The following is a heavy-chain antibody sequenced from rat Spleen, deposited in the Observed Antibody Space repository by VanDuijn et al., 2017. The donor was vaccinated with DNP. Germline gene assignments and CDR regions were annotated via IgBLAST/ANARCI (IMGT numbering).Heavy chain of an antibody. J-gene: IGHJ2*01. D-gene: IGHD1-4*01. V-gene: IGHV5S10*01. CDR2: IIYDGSST. Sequence: EVQLVESGGGLVQPGRSLKLSCAASGFSFSNYYMAWVRQAPAKGLEWVTTIIYDGSSTYYRDSVKGRFTISRDNAKSTLYLQMDSLTSEDTATYYCAGRPPPTRGPFDYWGQGVTVTVSS. CDR1: GFSFSNYY. CDR3: AGRPPPTRGPFDY.